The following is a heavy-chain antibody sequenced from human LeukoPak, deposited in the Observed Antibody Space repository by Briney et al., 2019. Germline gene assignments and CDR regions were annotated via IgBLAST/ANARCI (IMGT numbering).Heavy chain of an antibody. CDR3: ARIPGMAAGSDFYFDY. J-gene: IGHJ4*02. D-gene: IGHD6-13*01. Sequence: GGSLRLSCVASGFTFHTYDMSWVRQVPGKGLEWVSSISYHGHRTYYTDSVKGRFTISRDNSKNTLYLQLNSLRVEDTAIYYCARIPGMAAGSDFYFDYWGPRTVVTVFS. CDR1: GFTFHTYD. V-gene: IGHV3-23*01. CDR2: ISYHGHRT.